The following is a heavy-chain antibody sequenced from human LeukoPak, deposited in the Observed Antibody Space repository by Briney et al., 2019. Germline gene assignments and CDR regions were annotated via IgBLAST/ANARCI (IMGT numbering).Heavy chain of an antibody. D-gene: IGHD6-13*01. Sequence: GASAKVSCKVSGYTLTELSMHWVRQAPGKGLEWMGGFDPEDGETIYAQKFQGRVTMTEDTSTDTAYMELSSLRSEDTAVYYCAIIAAAGRDGGYYFDYWGQGTLVTVSS. J-gene: IGHJ4*02. CDR1: GYTLTELS. CDR2: FDPEDGET. CDR3: AIIAAAGRDGGYYFDY. V-gene: IGHV1-24*01.